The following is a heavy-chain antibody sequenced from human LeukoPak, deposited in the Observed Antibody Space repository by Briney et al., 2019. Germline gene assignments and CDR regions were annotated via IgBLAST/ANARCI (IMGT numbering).Heavy chain of an antibody. CDR2: IRYDGSNK. J-gene: IGHJ3*02. CDR3: AKDTVLNDAFDI. Sequence: GGSLGLSCAASGFTFSSYGMHWVRQAPGKGLEWVAFIRYDGSNKYYADSVKGRFTISRDNSKNTLYLQMNSLRAEDTAVYYCAKDTVLNDAFDIWGQGTMVTVSS. V-gene: IGHV3-30*02. CDR1: GFTFSSYG. D-gene: IGHD4-17*01.